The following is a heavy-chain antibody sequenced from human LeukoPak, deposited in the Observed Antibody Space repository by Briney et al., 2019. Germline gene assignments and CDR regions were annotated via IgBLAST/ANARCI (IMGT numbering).Heavy chain of an antibody. CDR3: ARGRAELLWFGELTGYMDV. CDR1: GFTFSSYW. D-gene: IGHD3-10*01. CDR2: IKQDGSEK. Sequence: GGSLRLSCAASGFTFSSYWMSWVRQAPGKGLEWVANIKQDGSEKDYVDSVKGRFTISRDNAKNSLYLQMNSLRAEDTAVYYCARGRAELLWFGELTGYMDVWGKGTTVTVSS. J-gene: IGHJ6*03. V-gene: IGHV3-7*01.